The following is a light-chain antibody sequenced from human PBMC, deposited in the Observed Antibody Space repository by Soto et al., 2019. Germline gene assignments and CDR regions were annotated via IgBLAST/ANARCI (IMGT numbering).Light chain of an antibody. V-gene: IGKV3-20*01. J-gene: IGKJ2*01. Sequence: EIVLTQSPGTLSLSPGERATLSCRASQSVSSSFLAWYQQKSGQAPRLLIYGASTRATGIPDRFSGSGSGTDFTLTVSRLEPEDFAVYYCQQYGNSPLMYTFGQGTKLEIK. CDR3: QQYGNSPLMYT. CDR2: GAS. CDR1: QSVSSSF.